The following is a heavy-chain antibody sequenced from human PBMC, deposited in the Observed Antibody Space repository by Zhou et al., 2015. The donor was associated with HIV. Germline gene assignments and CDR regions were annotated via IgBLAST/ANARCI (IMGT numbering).Heavy chain of an antibody. D-gene: IGHD4-17*01. CDR2: IIPIFGTA. CDR1: GGTFSSYA. V-gene: IGHV1-69*01. J-gene: IGHJ5*02. Sequence: QVQLVQSGAEVKKPGSSVKVSCKASGGTFSSYAISWVRQAPGQGLEWMGGIIPIFGTANYAQKFQGRVTITADESTSTAYMELSSLRSEDTAVYYCARDLAGVTTVTMRFDPWGQGTLVTVSS. CDR3: ARDLAGVTTVTMRFDP.